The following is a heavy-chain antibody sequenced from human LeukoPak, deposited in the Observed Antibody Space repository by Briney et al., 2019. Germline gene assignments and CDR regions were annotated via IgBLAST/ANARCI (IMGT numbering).Heavy chain of an antibody. D-gene: IGHD1-26*01. CDR3: ARVQFYLVGATLRYFDY. V-gene: IGHV1-18*01. J-gene: IGHJ4*02. CDR1: GYTFTSYG. Sequence: ASVKVSCKASGYTFTSYGISWVRQAPGQGLEWMGWISAYNGNTNYAQKLQGRVTMTTDTSTSTAYMELRSLRSDDTAVYYCARVQFYLVGATLRYFDYWGQGTLVTVSS. CDR2: ISAYNGNT.